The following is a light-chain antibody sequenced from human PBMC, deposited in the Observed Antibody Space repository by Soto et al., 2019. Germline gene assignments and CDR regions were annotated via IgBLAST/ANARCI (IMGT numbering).Light chain of an antibody. CDR2: AAS. Sequence: DIPMTQSPSSLSASVGDRVTITCRASQGISNYLAWYQQKPGKVPKLLIYAASTLQSGVPSRFSGSGSGTYFTLTISSLQPEDVSTYYCQKYNSAPWTFGQGTKVEIK. V-gene: IGKV1-27*01. J-gene: IGKJ1*01. CDR1: QGISNY. CDR3: QKYNSAPWT.